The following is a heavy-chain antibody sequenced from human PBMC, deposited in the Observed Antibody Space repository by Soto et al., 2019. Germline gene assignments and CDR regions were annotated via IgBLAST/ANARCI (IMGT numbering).Heavy chain of an antibody. CDR1: GFDVTTNC. V-gene: IGHV3-53*01. CDR2: VCTGGAT. CDR3: VRDKRTISGIFPGY. Sequence: HPGGSLRLSCVGSGFDVTTNCMRWVRQAPGKGLECVSIVCTGGATHYADSVKGRFTISRDSSKNTVHLQMNNVRAEDTAVYYCVRDKRTISGIFPGYWGQGTLVTVSS. J-gene: IGHJ4*02. D-gene: IGHD1-1*01.